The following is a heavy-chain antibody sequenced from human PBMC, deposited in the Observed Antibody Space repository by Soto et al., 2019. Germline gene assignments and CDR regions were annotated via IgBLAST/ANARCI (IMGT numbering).Heavy chain of an antibody. Sequence: QLQLQESGPGLVKPSETLSLTCTVSGGSISSSSYYWGWIRQPPGKGLEWIGSIYYSGSTYYNPSLKSRVTISVDTSKNQFSLKLSSVTAADTAVYYCASQYCGGDCQILYGMDVWGQGTTVTVSS. V-gene: IGHV4-39*01. CDR3: ASQYCGGDCQILYGMDV. J-gene: IGHJ6*02. D-gene: IGHD2-21*02. CDR1: GGSISSSSYY. CDR2: IYYSGST.